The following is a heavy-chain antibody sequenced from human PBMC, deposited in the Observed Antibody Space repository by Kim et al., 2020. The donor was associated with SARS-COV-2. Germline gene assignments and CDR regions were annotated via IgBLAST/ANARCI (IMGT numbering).Heavy chain of an antibody. J-gene: IGHJ4*02. CDR3: AKEGVAAAGEVSHFDY. Sequence: SVKGRFTISRDKSKNTLYLQMNSLRAEDTAVYYCAKEGVAAAGEVSHFDYWGQGTLVTVSS. V-gene: IGHV3-23*01. D-gene: IGHD6-13*01.